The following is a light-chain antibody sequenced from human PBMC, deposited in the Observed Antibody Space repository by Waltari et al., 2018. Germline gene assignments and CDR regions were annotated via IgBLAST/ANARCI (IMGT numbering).Light chain of an antibody. CDR3: QQYYTYPRT. CDR1: QGISSY. CDR2: AAS. J-gene: IGKJ1*01. Sequence: AIRMTQSPSSFSASTGDRVHITCRASQGISSYLAWYQQKPGRVPKLLMSAASTLHSGVPSRFTGSGSGTDFTLTINCLQSDDFATYYCQQYYTYPRTFGQGTKVEIK. V-gene: IGKV1-8*01.